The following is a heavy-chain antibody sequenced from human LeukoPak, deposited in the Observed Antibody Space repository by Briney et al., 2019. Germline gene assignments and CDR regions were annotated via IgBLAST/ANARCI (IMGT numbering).Heavy chain of an antibody. CDR1: GFTFSSYE. V-gene: IGHV3-48*03. J-gene: IGHJ4*02. CDR2: ISSSGSTI. Sequence: GGSLRLSCAASGFTFSSYEMNWVRQAPGKGLEWVSYISSSGSTIYYADPVKGRFTISRGNAKNSLYLQMNSLRAEDTAVYYCASWEMATTTGFDYWGQGTLVTVSS. CDR3: ASWEMATTTGFDY. D-gene: IGHD5-24*01.